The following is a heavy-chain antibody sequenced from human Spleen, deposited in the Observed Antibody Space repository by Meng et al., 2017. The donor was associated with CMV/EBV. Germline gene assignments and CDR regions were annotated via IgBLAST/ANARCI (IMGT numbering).Heavy chain of an antibody. D-gene: IGHD1-20*01. V-gene: IGHV4-59*01. CDR2: IYYSGST. CDR1: GGSISSYY. Sequence: SETLSLTCTVSGGSISSYYWSWIRQPPGKGLEWIGYIYYSGSTNYNPSLKSRVTISVDTSKNQFSLKLSSVTAADTAVYYCARERNWNHDAFDIWGQGTMVTVSS. CDR3: ARERNWNHDAFDI. J-gene: IGHJ3*02.